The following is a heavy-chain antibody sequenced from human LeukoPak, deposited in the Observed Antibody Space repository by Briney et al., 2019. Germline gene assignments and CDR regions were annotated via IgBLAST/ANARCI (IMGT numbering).Heavy chain of an antibody. Sequence: GGSLRLSCVGSGFIFSTYWMTWVRQAPGKGLEWVANINQDGSVTYYADSVKGRFAIFRDNAKNSVHLQMNSLRVEDTAVYYCARAYAASGSYWGQGTLVTVSS. D-gene: IGHD3-10*01. J-gene: IGHJ4*02. CDR1: GFIFSTYW. V-gene: IGHV3-7*01. CDR2: INQDGSVT. CDR3: ARAYAASGSY.